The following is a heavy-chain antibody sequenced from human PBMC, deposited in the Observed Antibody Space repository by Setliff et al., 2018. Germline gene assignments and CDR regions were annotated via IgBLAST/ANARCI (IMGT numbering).Heavy chain of an antibody. J-gene: IGHJ4*01. V-gene: IGHV4-38-2*01. Sequence: SETLSLTCAVSGYSISSGYYWGWIRQPPGKGLEWIGSIYHSGSTNYNPSFKSRVTISVDTSKNQFSLKLSSVTAADTAVYYCVKGGGILVVTAILEFDQWGQGTPVTVSS. CDR2: IYHSGST. D-gene: IGHD2-21*02. CDR3: VKGGGILVVTAILEFDQ. CDR1: GYSISSGYY.